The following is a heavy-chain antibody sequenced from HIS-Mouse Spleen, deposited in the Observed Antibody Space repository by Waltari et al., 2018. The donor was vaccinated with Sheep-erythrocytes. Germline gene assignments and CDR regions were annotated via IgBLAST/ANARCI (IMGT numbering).Heavy chain of an antibody. CDR3: ARAVAGTPDAFDI. CDR2: IKQDGSEK. CDR1: GFTFSSYW. V-gene: IGHV3-7*01. J-gene: IGHJ3*02. Sequence: EVQLVESGGGLVQPGGSLRLSCAASGFTFSSYWMGWVRQAPGKGLEWVANIKQDGSEKDYVDSVKGRFTISRDNAKNSLYLQMNSLRAEDTAVYYCARAVAGTPDAFDIWGQGTMVTVSS. D-gene: IGHD1-7*01.